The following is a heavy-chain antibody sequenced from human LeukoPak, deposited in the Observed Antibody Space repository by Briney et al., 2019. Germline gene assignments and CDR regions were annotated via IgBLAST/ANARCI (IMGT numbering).Heavy chain of an antibody. CDR1: GYTFTSCG. V-gene: IGHV1-18*01. CDR3: ARDRVPAAKFDFDY. CDR2: ISAYNGNT. J-gene: IGHJ4*02. D-gene: IGHD2-2*01. Sequence: ASVKVSCKASGYTFTSCGISWVRRAPGQGLEWMGWISAYNGNTNYAQKLQGRVTMTTDTSTSTAYMELRSLRSDDTAVYYCARDRVPAAKFDFDYWGQGTLVTVSS.